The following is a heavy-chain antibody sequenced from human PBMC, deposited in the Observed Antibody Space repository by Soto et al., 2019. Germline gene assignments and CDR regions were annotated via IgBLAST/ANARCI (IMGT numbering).Heavy chain of an antibody. D-gene: IGHD6-19*01. V-gene: IGHV1-18*01. J-gene: IGHJ4*02. CDR3: AREPNYRQWLPPYYFDY. Sequence: ASVKVSCKASGYTFTSYGISWVRQAPGQGLEWMGWISAYNGNTNYAQKLQGRVTMTTDTSTSTAYMELRSLRSDDTAVYYCAREPNYRQWLPPYYFDYWGQGTLVTVSS. CDR2: ISAYNGNT. CDR1: GYTFTSYG.